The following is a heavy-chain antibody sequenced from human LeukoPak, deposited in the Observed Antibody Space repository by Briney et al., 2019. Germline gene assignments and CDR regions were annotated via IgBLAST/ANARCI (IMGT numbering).Heavy chain of an antibody. CDR1: GYTFTSYG. D-gene: IGHD2-2*01. Sequence: VASVKVSCKASGYTFTSYGISWVRQAPGQGLEWMGWISGDNGSTNYAQKLQGRITMTTDTSTSTAYMELRSLRSDDSAVYYCAREDTRRGSRGYLDYWGQGTLVTVSS. V-gene: IGHV1-18*01. J-gene: IGHJ4*02. CDR3: AREDTRRGSRGYLDY. CDR2: ISGDNGST.